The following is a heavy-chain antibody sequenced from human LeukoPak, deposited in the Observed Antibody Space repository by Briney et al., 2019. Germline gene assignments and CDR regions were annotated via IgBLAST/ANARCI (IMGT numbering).Heavy chain of an antibody. CDR2: IKKDGSEK. Sequence: GGSLRLSCTASGFTFSTYWMSWVRQAPGKGLEWVANIKKDGSEKYYVDSVRGRFTISRDNAKNSVYLQMNSLRAEDTAVYYCAREAKLERRLVVYWGQGTLVTVSS. D-gene: IGHD1-1*01. CDR1: GFTFSTYW. J-gene: IGHJ4*02. CDR3: AREAKLERRLVVY. V-gene: IGHV3-7*05.